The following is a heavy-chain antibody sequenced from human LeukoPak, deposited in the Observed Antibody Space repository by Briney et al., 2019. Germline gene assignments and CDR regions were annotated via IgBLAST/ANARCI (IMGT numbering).Heavy chain of an antibody. CDR1: GFTFSSYG. CDR2: IRYDGSNK. D-gene: IGHD5-24*01. Sequence: GGSLRLSCAASGFTFSSYGMHWVRQAPGKGLEWVAFIRYDGSNKYYADSVKGRFTISRDNSKNPLYLQMNSLRAEDTAVYYCAKDLGRGGYNLRTFDYWGQGTLVTVSS. CDR3: AKDLGRGGYNLRTFDY. J-gene: IGHJ4*02. V-gene: IGHV3-30*02.